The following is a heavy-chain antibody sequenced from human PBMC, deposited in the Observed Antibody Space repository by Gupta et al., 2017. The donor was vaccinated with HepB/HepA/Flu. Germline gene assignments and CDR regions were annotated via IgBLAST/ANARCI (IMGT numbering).Heavy chain of an antibody. D-gene: IGHD2-8*01. V-gene: IGHV1-18*01. CDR1: GYTFTSYG. CDR3: ARDISLSLGNYCTNGVCYTRPRGWFDP. J-gene: IGHJ5*02. CDR2: ISAYNGNT. Sequence: QVQLVQSGAEVKKPGASVKVSCKASGYTFTSYGISWVRQAPGQGLEWMGWISAYNGNTNYAQKLQGRVTMTTDTSTSTAYMELRSLRSDDTAVYYCARDISLSLGNYCTNGVCYTRPRGWFDPWGQGTLVTVSS.